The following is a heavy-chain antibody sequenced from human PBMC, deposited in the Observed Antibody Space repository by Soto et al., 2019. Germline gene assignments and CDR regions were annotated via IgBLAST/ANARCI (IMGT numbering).Heavy chain of an antibody. Sequence: QLQLQESGPGLVKPSETLSLTCTVSGGSISSSRHYWAWIRQPPGKGLEWIGSVLSSGRTYYNPSLKRQGTIAVYPSKNQASRNVSSVSAADPALWYCATLSFGYDLDVWCQGNTVTVSS. CDR1: GGSISSSRHY. V-gene: IGHV4-39*01. CDR2: VLSSGRT. J-gene: IGHJ6*02. CDR3: ATLSFGYDLDV. D-gene: IGHD3-16*01.